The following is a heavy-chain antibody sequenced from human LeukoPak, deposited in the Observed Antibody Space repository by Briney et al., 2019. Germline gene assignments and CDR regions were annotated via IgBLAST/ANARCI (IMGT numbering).Heavy chain of an antibody. D-gene: IGHD4-23*01. CDR3: ARAGGTTVVPGGYYFDY. J-gene: IGHJ4*02. Sequence: ASVKVSCKASGYTFTSYYMHWVRQAPGQGLEWMGIINPSGGSTSYAQKFQGRVTMTRDTSTSTVYMELSSLRSEDTAVYYCARAGGTTVVPGGYYFDYWGQGTLVTVSS. V-gene: IGHV1-46*01. CDR2: INPSGGST. CDR1: GYTFTSYY.